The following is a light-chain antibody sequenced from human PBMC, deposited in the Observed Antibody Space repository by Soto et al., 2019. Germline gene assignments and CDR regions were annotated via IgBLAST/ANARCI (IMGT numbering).Light chain of an antibody. CDR1: QTISSW. V-gene: IGKV1-5*01. Sequence: DIQMTQNPSTLSGSVGDRVTITCRASQTISSWLAWYQQKPGKAPELLIYDASTLESGVPSRFSGSGSGTEFSLTISSLQPDDFATFYCQQYSSFSRTFGQGTNVDI. J-gene: IGKJ1*01. CDR2: DAS. CDR3: QQYSSFSRT.